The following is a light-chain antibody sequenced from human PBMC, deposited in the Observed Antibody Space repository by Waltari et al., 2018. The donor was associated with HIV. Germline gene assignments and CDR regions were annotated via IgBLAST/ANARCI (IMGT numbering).Light chain of an antibody. CDR1: QDINTF. J-gene: IGKJ4*01. CDR2: AAS. V-gene: IGKV1-9*01. Sequence: DIRLTQSPSFLSASLGDRITITCRASQDINTFLAWYQQKPGRAPKLLVYAASTLQSGVSSRFSGSGSGTDFTLTINSLQPEDCATYYCQQLNSYPVTFGGGTKVEI. CDR3: QQLNSYPVT.